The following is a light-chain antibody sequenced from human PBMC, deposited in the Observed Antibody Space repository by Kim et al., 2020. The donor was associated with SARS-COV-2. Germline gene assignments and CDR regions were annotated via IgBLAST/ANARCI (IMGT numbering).Light chain of an antibody. J-gene: IGKJ4*01. CDR3: QQYNNWFRT. V-gene: IGKV3-15*01. CDR2: AAS. CDR1: KTINNT. Sequence: VSPGENPTLSGRASKTINNTLAWLQQKPGQAPRLLIYAASSRATGIPARFSGSGSGTEFTLTISSLQSEDSAVYYCQQYNNWFRTFGGGTKVDIK.